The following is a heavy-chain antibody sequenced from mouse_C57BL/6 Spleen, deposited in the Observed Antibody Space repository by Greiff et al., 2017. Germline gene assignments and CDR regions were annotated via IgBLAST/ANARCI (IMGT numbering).Heavy chain of an antibody. CDR1: GFTFSDYY. D-gene: IGHD2-4*01. J-gene: IGHJ2*01. V-gene: IGHV5-12*01. CDR2: ISNGGGST. Sequence: EVMLVESGGGLVQPGGSLKLSCAASGFTFSDYYMYWVRQTPEKRLEWVAYISNGGGSTYYPDTVKGRFTISRDNAKNTLYLQMSHLRTENTAMYYCARLGDYDSYFDYWGQGTTLTVSS. CDR3: ARLGDYDSYFDY.